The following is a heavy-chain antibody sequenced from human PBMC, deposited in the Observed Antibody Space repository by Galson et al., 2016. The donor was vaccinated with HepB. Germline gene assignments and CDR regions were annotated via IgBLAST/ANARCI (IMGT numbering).Heavy chain of an antibody. J-gene: IGHJ4*02. D-gene: IGHD1-1*01. Sequence: SLRLSCAASGFTFSDYAMHWVRQAPGKGLEWVAALAADGSFQYYADSVKGRFTISRDKSKNTLCLQMNSLRTEDTALYYCARERLTRGAGGLDYWGQGALVTVSS. CDR3: ARERLTRGAGGLDY. CDR1: GFTFSDYA. V-gene: IGHV3-30*04. CDR2: LAADGSFQ.